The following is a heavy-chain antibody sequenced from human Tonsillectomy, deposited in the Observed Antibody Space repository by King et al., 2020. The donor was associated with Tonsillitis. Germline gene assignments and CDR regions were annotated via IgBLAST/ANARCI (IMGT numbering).Heavy chain of an antibody. CDR2: IHYSGST. CDR1: GGSISGYY. V-gene: IGHV4-59*08. D-gene: IGHD1-26*01. Sequence: QLQESGPGLVKPSETLSLTCTVSGGSISGYYWTWIRQPPGKGLEWIGLIHYSGSTTYNPSLKSRVTISVDTSRNQFSLRLTSVTAADTAVYFCARHFETGWEVNHRGSFDVWGQGAMVTVSS. CDR3: ARHFETGWEVNHRGSFDV. J-gene: IGHJ3*01.